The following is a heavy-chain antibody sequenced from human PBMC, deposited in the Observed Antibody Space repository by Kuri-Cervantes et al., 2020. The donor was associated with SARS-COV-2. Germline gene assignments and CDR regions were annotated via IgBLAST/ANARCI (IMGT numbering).Heavy chain of an antibody. J-gene: IGHJ5*02. CDR1: GYTFTSYY. V-gene: IGHV1-46*01. D-gene: IGHD3-22*01. CDR2: INPSGGST. CDR3: ARDAAVVITTNWFDP. Sequence: ASVKVSCKASGYTFTSYYMHWVRQAPGQGLEWMGIINPSGGSTSYAQKFQGRVTMTRDTSTSTVYMELSSLRSEDTAVYYCARDAAVVITTNWFDPWGQGTRVTVDS.